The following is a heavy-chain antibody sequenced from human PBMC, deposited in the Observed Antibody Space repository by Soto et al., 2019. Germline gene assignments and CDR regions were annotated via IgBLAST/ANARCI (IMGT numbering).Heavy chain of an antibody. CDR1: GFTFSSYA. Sequence: GGSLRLSCAASGFTFSSYAMSWVRQAPGKGLEWVSAISGSGGSTYYADSVKGRFTISRDNSKNTLYLQMNSLRAEDTAVYYCAKWGIAVADGYNWFDPWGQGTLVTVSS. CDR3: AKWGIAVADGYNWFDP. D-gene: IGHD6-19*01. V-gene: IGHV3-23*01. J-gene: IGHJ5*02. CDR2: ISGSGGST.